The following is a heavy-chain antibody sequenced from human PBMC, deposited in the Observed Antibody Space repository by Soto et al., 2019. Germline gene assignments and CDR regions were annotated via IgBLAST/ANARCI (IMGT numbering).Heavy chain of an antibody. CDR1: GFTFSSYS. CDR3: AGDRYEGFDP. CDR2: ISSSSSAI. D-gene: IGHD5-12*01. Sequence: VGSLRLSCAASGFTFSSYSMNWVRQAPGKGLEWVSYISSSSSAIYYADSVKGRFTISRDNAKNSLYLQMNSLRDEDTAVYYCAGDRYEGFDPWGQGTLVTVSS. J-gene: IGHJ5*02. V-gene: IGHV3-48*02.